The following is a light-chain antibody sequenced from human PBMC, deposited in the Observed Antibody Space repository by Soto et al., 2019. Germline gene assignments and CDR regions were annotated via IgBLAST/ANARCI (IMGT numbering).Light chain of an antibody. CDR2: GAS. CDR3: QQYHRWPQYS. J-gene: IGKJ2*01. V-gene: IGKV3-15*01. Sequence: EIVMMQSPATLSVSPGERATLSCRASQSVTTNLAWYQQKPGQAPRLLIFGASARATGIPARFSASGSVTEFTLTISSLQSEDFAVYYCQQYHRWPQYSFGQGTKLEIK. CDR1: QSVTTN.